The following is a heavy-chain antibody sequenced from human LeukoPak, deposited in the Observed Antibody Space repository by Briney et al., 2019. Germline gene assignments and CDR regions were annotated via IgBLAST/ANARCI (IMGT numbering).Heavy chain of an antibody. J-gene: IGHJ4*02. CDR1: GFTFRSYG. CDR3: ARDRNWYFDS. Sequence: GRSLRPSCAASGFTFRSYGMHWVRQTPGKGLEWVAGIWYDGGNKYNVDSVTGRFTISRDNSNNTLFLQLDSLRAEDTAVYYCARDRNWYFDSWGQGTLVTVSS. V-gene: IGHV3-33*01. D-gene: IGHD1-20*01. CDR2: IWYDGGNK.